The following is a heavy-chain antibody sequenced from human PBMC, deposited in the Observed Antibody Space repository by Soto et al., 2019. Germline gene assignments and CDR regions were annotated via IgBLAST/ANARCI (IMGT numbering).Heavy chain of an antibody. V-gene: IGHV1-8*01. Sequence: QVQLVQSGAEVKKPGASVKVSCKASGYTFTSYDINWVRQAAGQGLEWIGWMNPNSGKAVYAQKFQGGVTMAGNTSISTAYMELSSLRSDDTAVYFCERGLVVVSATYWYFDLWGRGTLVTVSS. CDR1: GYTFTSYD. CDR2: MNPNSGKA. CDR3: ERGLVVVSATYWYFDL. D-gene: IGHD2-15*01. J-gene: IGHJ2*01.